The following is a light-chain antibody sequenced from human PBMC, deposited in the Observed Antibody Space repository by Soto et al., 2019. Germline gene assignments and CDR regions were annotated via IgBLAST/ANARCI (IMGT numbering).Light chain of an antibody. CDR3: QQYEDIPPT. CDR2: DAS. Sequence: DIQMTQSPSSLTASVGDSVTITCQASQDITNYLNWYQHKPGKAPKLLIYDASNLEPGVPSRFIGRGSGRDFTFTISSLQPEDTATYYCQQYEDIPPTCVQGTRLDIK. CDR1: QDITNY. V-gene: IGKV1-33*01. J-gene: IGKJ5*01.